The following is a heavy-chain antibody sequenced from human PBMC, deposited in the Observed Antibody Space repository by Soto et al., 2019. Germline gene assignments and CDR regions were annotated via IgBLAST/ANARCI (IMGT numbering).Heavy chain of an antibody. CDR2: IYYSGST. D-gene: IGHD3-3*01. CDR3: AREAAFWSGYSFHYYCGMDV. J-gene: IGHJ6*02. V-gene: IGHV4-31*03. CDR1: GGSISSGGYY. Sequence: SETLSLTCTVSGGSISSGGYYWSWIRQHPGKGLEWIGYIYYSGSTYYNPSLKSRVTISVDASKNQFSLKLSSVTAADTAVYYCAREAAFWSGYSFHYYCGMDVWGQGTTVTVSS.